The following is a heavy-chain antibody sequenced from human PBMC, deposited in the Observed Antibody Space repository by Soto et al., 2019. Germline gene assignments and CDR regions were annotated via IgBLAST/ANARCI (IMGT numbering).Heavy chain of an antibody. CDR2: ISSSSSYI. CDR3: ARAPYYYDSSVYYRY. CDR1: GFTFSSYS. J-gene: IGHJ4*02. D-gene: IGHD3-22*01. V-gene: IGHV3-21*01. Sequence: EVQLVESGGGLVKPGGSLRLSCAASGFTFSSYSMNWVRQAPGKGLEWVSSISSSSSYIYYADSVKGRFTISRDNAKNSLSLQMNSLRAEDTAVYYCARAPYYYDSSVYYRYWGQGTLVTVSS.